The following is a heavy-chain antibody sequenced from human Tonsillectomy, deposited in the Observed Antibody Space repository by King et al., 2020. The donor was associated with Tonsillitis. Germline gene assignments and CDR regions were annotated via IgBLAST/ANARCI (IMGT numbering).Heavy chain of an antibody. J-gene: IGHJ3*01. CDR1: GDSVSSDSAA. D-gene: IGHD5-12*01. Sequence: VQLQQSGPGLVKPSQTLSLTCAISGDSVSSDSAAWNWIRQSPPRGLEWLGRTYYSSKGFNDYVIFVKSRITITPDTCKNQFSLQLNSVTPEDTAVYYCVRGWLRWGFDVWGQGTMVTVPS. V-gene: IGHV6-1*01. CDR2: TYYSSKGFN. CDR3: VRGWLRWGFDV.